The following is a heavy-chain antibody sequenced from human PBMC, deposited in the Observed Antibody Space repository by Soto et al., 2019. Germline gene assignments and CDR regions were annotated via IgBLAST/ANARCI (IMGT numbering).Heavy chain of an antibody. CDR1: GYTLTELS. CDR3: ASLTYGSGSSYYYYGMDV. CDR2: FDPEDGET. J-gene: IGHJ6*02. Sequence: ASVKVSCKVSGYTLTELSMHWVRQAPGKGLEWMGGFDPEDGETIYAQKFQGRVTMTEDTSTDTAYMELSSLRSEDTAVYYCASLTYGSGSSYYYYGMDVWGQGTTVTVSS. V-gene: IGHV1-24*01. D-gene: IGHD3-10*01.